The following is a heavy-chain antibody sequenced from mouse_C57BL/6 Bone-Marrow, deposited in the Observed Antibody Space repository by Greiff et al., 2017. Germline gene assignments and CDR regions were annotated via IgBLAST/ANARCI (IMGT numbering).Heavy chain of an antibody. J-gene: IGHJ1*03. CDR3: ARSGSNHWYFDV. D-gene: IGHD2-5*01. CDR2: INPNNGGT. V-gene: IGHV1-26*01. Sequence: EVQLQQSGPELVKPGASVKISCKASGYTFTDYYMNWVKQSHGKSLEWIGDINPNNGGTSYNQKFKGKATLTVDKSSSTAYMELRSLTSEDSAVYYCARSGSNHWYFDVWGTGTTVTVSS. CDR1: GYTFTDYY.